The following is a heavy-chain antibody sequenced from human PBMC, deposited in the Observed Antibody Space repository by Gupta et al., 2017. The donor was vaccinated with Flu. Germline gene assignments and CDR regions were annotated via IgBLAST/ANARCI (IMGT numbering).Heavy chain of an antibody. D-gene: IGHD3-3*01. CDR3: ARGSAGDY. Sequence: EVQLVESGGDLVQPGGSLRLSCSVSGFSFSDHSMDWVRQAPGKGLEWVGRSRNKAKGYTTDYAPSVKGRFTISRDDSKNSLYLQMNSLKTEDTAVYYCARGSAGDYWGQGTLVTVSS. V-gene: IGHV3-72*01. J-gene: IGHJ4*02. CDR2: SRNKAKGYTT. CDR1: GFSFSDHS.